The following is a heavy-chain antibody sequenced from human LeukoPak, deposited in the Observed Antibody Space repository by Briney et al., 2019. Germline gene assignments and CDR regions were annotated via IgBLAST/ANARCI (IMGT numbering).Heavy chain of an antibody. Sequence: SETLSLTCTVSGGSISSSSYYWGWIRQPPGKGLEWIGSIYYSGSSYYNPSLKSRVTFSIDTSKKQFSLKLSSVTATDTAVYFCARHAWTGITSDAFDIWGQGTMVTVSS. CDR2: IYYSGSS. CDR1: GGSISSSSYY. D-gene: IGHD1-7*01. J-gene: IGHJ3*02. V-gene: IGHV4-39*01. CDR3: ARHAWTGITSDAFDI.